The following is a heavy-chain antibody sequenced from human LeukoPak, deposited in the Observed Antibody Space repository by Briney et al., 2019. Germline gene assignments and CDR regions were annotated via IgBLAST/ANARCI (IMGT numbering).Heavy chain of an antibody. CDR1: GYTFTGYY. V-gene: IGHV1-2*06. Sequence: EASVKVSCKASGYTFTGYYMHWVRQAPGQGLEWMGRINPNSGGTNYAQKFQGRVTMTRDTSISTAYMELSRLRPDDTAVYYCARDRGYSYGYDPDYWGQGTLVTVSS. CDR3: ARDRGYSYGYDPDY. CDR2: INPNSGGT. D-gene: IGHD5-18*01. J-gene: IGHJ4*02.